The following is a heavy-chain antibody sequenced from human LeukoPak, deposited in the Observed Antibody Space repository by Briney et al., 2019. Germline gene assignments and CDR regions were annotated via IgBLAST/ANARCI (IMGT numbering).Heavy chain of an antibody. V-gene: IGHV3-7*01. CDR3: ARLDYGDEYFDY. CDR2: IKQDGSEK. J-gene: IGHJ4*02. CDR1: GFTFSSYA. Sequence: PGGSLRLSCAASGFTFSSYAMSWVRQAPGKGLEWVANIKQDGSEKYYVDSVKGRFTISRDNAKNSLYLQMNSLRAEDTAVYYCARLDYGDEYFDYWGQGTLVTVSS. D-gene: IGHD4-17*01.